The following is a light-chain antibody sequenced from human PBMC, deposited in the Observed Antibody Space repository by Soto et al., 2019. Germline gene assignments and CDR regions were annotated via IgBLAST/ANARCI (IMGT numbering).Light chain of an antibody. CDR1: QSISSY. J-gene: IGKJ2*01. CDR2: AAS. Sequence: DIQMTQSPSSLSASVGDRVTITCRASQSISSYLNWYQQKPGKAPKLLIYAASSLQSGVPSRFSGSGSGTDFTLTISSLQPEDFATYYCQQSYSLYTFGQGTKGDIK. V-gene: IGKV1-39*01. CDR3: QQSYSLYT.